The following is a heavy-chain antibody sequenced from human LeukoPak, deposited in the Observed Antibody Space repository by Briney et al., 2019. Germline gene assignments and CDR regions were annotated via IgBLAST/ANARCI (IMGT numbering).Heavy chain of an antibody. CDR1: GFTFSNYG. J-gene: IGHJ4*02. CDR3: ARDDPSMIAALHY. V-gene: IGHV3-33*01. CDR2: IWYDGSKK. Sequence: GGSLRLSCTASGFTFSNYGLLWVRQAAGKGLEWMAIIWYDGSKKYYADSVKGRFTISRDDSKNTLFLQMNSLRAEDTAVYYCARDDPSMIAALHYWGQGTLVTVSS. D-gene: IGHD6-6*01.